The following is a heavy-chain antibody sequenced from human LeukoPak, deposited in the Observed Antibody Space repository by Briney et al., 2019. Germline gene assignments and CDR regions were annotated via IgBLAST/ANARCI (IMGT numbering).Heavy chain of an antibody. V-gene: IGHV2-5*02. J-gene: IGHJ4*02. CDR1: GFSLSTKAVG. CDR3: AHTGIAVAGPQVVRFDY. D-gene: IGHD6-19*01. CDR2: FYWDDDK. Sequence: KSGPTLVNPRQTLTLTCTFYGFSLSTKAVGMGWIRQPPGKTLEWLALFYWDDDKRYSPSLKSRLTITKDTSKNQVVLTMTNMDPVDTATYYCAHTGIAVAGPQVVRFDYWGQGTLVTVSS.